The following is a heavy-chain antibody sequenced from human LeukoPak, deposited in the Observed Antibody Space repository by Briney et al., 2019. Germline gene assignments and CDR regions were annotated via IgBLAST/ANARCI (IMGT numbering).Heavy chain of an antibody. CDR1: GGSISSYY. J-gene: IGHJ4*02. Sequence: SETLSLTCTVSGGSISSYYWSWIRQPAGKGLEWIGRIYTSGTTNYNPSLKSRVTMSVDTSKNQFSLKLSSVTAAGTAVYYCATGRYGGDSGGFDYWGQGTLVTVAS. D-gene: IGHD4-23*01. CDR3: ATGRYGGDSGGFDY. V-gene: IGHV4-4*07. CDR2: IYTSGTT.